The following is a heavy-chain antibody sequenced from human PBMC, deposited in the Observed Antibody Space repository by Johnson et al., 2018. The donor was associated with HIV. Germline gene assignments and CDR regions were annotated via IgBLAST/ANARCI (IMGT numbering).Heavy chain of an antibody. V-gene: IGHV3-7*05. CDR2: IKQDGSEK. D-gene: IGHD4-17*01. Sequence: EVQLVESGGGLVQPGGSLRLSCAASGFTFSVYWMSWVRQAPGKGLEWVANIKQDGSEKYYVDSVKGRFTISRDNAKNSLYLQMNSLRAEDTAVYYCARVGNGDYGWSFDNWGQGTTVTISS. CDR1: GFTFSVYW. J-gene: IGHJ3*02. CDR3: ARVGNGDYGWSFDN.